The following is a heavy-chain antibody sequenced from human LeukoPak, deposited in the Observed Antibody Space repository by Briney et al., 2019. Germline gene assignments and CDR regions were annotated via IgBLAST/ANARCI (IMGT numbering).Heavy chain of an antibody. V-gene: IGHV4-59*08. Sequence: SETLSLTCTVSGGSISSYYWSWIRQPPGKGLEWIGYIFYSGSTNYNSSLKSRVTISVDTSKNQFSLKLSSVTAADRAVYYCARHPYYYDSSGYPRRNAFDFWGQGTTVTVSS. J-gene: IGHJ3*01. CDR2: IFYSGST. CDR3: ARHPYYYDSSGYPRRNAFDF. D-gene: IGHD3-22*01. CDR1: GGSISSYY.